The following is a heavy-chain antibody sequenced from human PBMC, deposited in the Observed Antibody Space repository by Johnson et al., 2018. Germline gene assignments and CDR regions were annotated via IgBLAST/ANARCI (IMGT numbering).Heavy chain of an antibody. Sequence: VQLVESGGGLVQPGGSLRLSCAASGFTFSNYAMSWVRQAPGKGLEWVSTIGGSGGSTYHADSVKGHFSISRENSKNPLYLQMNSLRAEETAVYYGAKAMIGGYDSYQSHYYMDVWGKGTTVTVSS. CDR3: AKAMIGGYDSYQSHYYMDV. CDR2: IGGSGGST. D-gene: IGHD5-12*01. CDR1: GFTFSNYA. J-gene: IGHJ6*03. V-gene: IGHV3-23*04.